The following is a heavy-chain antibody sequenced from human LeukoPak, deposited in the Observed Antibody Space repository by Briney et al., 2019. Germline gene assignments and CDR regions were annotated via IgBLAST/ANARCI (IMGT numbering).Heavy chain of an antibody. J-gene: IGHJ4*02. D-gene: IGHD6-13*01. Sequence: GGSLRLSCAASGSTFSSFAMSWVRQAPGKGLEWVSAISGTGASTYYADSVKGRFTISRDNSKNTPFLQMNSLRAEDTAVYYCARTLSSRWTFDYWGQGTLVTVSS. CDR2: ISGTGAST. V-gene: IGHV3-23*01. CDR3: ARTLSSRWTFDY. CDR1: GSTFSSFA.